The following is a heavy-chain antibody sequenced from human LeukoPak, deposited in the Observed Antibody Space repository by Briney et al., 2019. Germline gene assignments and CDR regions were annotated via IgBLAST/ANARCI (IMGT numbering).Heavy chain of an antibody. J-gene: IGHJ4*02. CDR1: GFTFSSYG. CDR3: ARDGNERYFDY. Sequence: GGSLRLSCAASGFTFSSYGMHWVRQAPGKGLEWVAVIWYDGSNKYYADSVKGRFTISIDNSKNTLYLQMNSLRAEDTAVYYCARDGNERYFDYWGQGTLVTVSS. D-gene: IGHD1-1*01. CDR2: IWYDGSNK. V-gene: IGHV3-33*01.